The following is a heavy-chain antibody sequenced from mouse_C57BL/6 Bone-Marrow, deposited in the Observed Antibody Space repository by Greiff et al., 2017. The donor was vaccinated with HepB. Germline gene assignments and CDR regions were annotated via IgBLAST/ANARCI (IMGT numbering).Heavy chain of an antibody. V-gene: IGHV1-22*01. CDR3: LGDSNHVYFDY. CDR2: INPNNGGT. Sequence: EVQLQQSGPELVKPGASVKMSCKASGYTFTDYNMHWVKQSHGKSLEWIGYINPNNGGTSYNQKFKGKATLTVNKSSSTAYMELRSLTSEDSAVYYCLGDSNHVYFDYWGQGTTLTVSS. J-gene: IGHJ2*01. D-gene: IGHD2-5*01. CDR1: GYTFTDYN.